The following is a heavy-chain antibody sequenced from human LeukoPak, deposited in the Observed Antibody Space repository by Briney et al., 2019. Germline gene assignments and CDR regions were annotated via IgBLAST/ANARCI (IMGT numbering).Heavy chain of an antibody. CDR2: ISGSGGST. J-gene: IGHJ5*02. D-gene: IGHD3-9*01. Sequence: GGSLRLSCAASGFTFSSYAMSWVRQAPGKGLEWVSAISGSGGSTYYADSVKGRFTISRDNSRNTLYLQMNSLRAEDTAVYYCAKGYDILTGYQSWFDPWGQGTLVTVSS. CDR1: GFTFSSYA. CDR3: AKGYDILTGYQSWFDP. V-gene: IGHV3-23*01.